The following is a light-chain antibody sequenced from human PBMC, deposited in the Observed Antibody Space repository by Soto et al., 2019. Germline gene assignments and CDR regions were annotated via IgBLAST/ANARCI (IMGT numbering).Light chain of an antibody. CDR3: SSYVGTNSYV. J-gene: IGLJ1*01. V-gene: IGLV2-8*01. Sequence: LTQPPSASGSPGQAVTISCTGTSSDVGGYNYVSWYQHHPGKAPKLIIYEVYKRPSGVPDRFSGSKSGNTAALTVSGLQAEDEADYYCSSYVGTNSYVFGTGTKVTVL. CDR2: EVY. CDR1: SSDVGGYNY.